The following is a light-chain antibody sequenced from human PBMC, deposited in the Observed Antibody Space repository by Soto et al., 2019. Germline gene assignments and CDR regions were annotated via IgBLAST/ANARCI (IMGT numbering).Light chain of an antibody. CDR3: SSYRTSNTRQIV. Sequence: QSVLTQPASVSGSPGQSITISCTGTSSDVGGYNYVSWYQHHPGKAPKLMIYDVRNRPSGVSNRFSGSNTGNTAPLSISGLQPEDEADYYCSSYRTSNTRQIVCGTGTKVTVL. CDR1: SSDVGGYNY. CDR2: DVR. J-gene: IGLJ1*01. V-gene: IGLV2-14*03.